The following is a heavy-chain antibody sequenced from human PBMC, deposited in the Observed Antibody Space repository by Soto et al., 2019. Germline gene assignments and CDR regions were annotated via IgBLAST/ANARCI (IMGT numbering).Heavy chain of an antibody. CDR2: ISGSGTIT. V-gene: IGHV3-23*01. CDR3: AEWARHCSGADCRA. J-gene: IGHJ5*02. Sequence: EVQLLESEGGLVQPGGSLRLSCAASGFPFSSRAMSWVRQAPGKGLEWVSAISGSGTITYYADSVKGRFTISRDTSKNTLYLQMNSLRADDTAVYYCAEWARHCSGADCRAWGQGTLVTVSS. CDR1: GFPFSSRA. D-gene: IGHD2-15*01.